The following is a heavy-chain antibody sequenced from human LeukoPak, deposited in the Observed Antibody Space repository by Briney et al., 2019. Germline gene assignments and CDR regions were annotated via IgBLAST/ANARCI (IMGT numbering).Heavy chain of an antibody. D-gene: IGHD3-22*01. J-gene: IGHJ4*02. Sequence: SETLSLTCTVSGGSISSSSYFWDWIRQPPGKGLEWIGSIFHTGITYYNPSLRSRVTMSLDTSKNQFSLKLSSVTAADTAVYYCARLGVHGYYYDRWGQGTLVTVSS. CDR2: IFHTGIT. CDR1: GGSISSSSYF. V-gene: IGHV4-39*01. CDR3: ARLGVHGYYYDR.